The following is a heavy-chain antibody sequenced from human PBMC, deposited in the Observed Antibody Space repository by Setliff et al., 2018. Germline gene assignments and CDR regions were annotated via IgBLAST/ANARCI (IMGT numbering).Heavy chain of an antibody. Sequence: ASVKVSCKASGYIFKSYGISWVRQAPGQGLEWMGWISSYNDVTNYAQSFQGRVTMTTDTSKSAAYMDLRGLRSDDTAVYYCAISTLSICSGGSCPNAFDVWCQGTMVT. D-gene: IGHD2-15*01. CDR3: AISTLSICSGGSCPNAFDV. CDR1: GYIFKSYG. CDR2: ISSYNDVT. V-gene: IGHV1-18*01. J-gene: IGHJ3*01.